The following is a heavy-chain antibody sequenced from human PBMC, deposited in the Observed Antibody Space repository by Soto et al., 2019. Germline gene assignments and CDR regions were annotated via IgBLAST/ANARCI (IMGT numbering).Heavy chain of an antibody. CDR2: IYWDDDK. D-gene: IGHD2-15*01. CDR1: GFSLSTSGVG. J-gene: IGHJ1*01. CDR3: AHRRGSRSDLYFQH. Sequence: SGPTLVNPTQTLTLTCTFSGFSLSTSGVGVGWNRQPPGKALEWLALIYWDDDKRYSPSLKSRLTITKNTSKNQVVLTITNINPVYTATYYCAHRRGSRSDLYFQHWGQGTLVTVSS. V-gene: IGHV2-5*02.